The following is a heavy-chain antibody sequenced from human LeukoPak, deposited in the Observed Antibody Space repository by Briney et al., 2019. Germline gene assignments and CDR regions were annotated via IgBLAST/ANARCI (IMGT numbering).Heavy chain of an antibody. J-gene: IGHJ4*02. CDR2: INHSGST. CDR3: ARGLGYSSGWYRQYYFDY. D-gene: IGHD6-19*01. V-gene: IGHV4-34*01. CDR1: GGSFSGYY. Sequence: SETLSLTCAVYGGSFSGYYWSWIRQPPGKGLEWIGEINHSGSTNYNPSLKSRVTISVGTSKNQFSLKLSSVTAADTAVYYCARGLGYSSGWYRQYYFDYWGQGTLVTVSS.